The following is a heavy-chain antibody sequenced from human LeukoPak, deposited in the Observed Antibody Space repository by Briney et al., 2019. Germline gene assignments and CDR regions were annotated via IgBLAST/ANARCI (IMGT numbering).Heavy chain of an antibody. D-gene: IGHD3-22*01. J-gene: IGHJ4*02. CDR2: IYHSGTT. V-gene: IGHV4-38-2*02. CDR3: ARDGVFHDSDGYSFDY. Sequence: PSETLSLTCAVSSYSITSGYFWGWIRQPPGKGLEGIASIYHSGTTYYNPSLRNRVTLFVDTSKNKFSLKLNSLTAADTAVYYCARDGVFHDSDGYSFDYWGQGTLVTVSS. CDR1: SYSITSGYF.